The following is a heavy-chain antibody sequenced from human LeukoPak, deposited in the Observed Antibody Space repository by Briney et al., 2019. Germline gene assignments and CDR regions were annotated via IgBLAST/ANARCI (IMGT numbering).Heavy chain of an antibody. J-gene: IGHJ4*02. CDR1: GFTFSSYS. Sequence: GGSLRLSCAASGFTFSSYSMNWVRQAPGKGLEWVSYISSSSSTIYYADSVKGRFTISRDNAKNSLYLQMNSLRAEDTAVYYCARDHSGDYVWGSYRRFDYWGQGTLVTVSS. CDR3: ARDHSGDYVWGSYRRFDY. D-gene: IGHD3-16*02. CDR2: ISSSSSTI. V-gene: IGHV3-48*01.